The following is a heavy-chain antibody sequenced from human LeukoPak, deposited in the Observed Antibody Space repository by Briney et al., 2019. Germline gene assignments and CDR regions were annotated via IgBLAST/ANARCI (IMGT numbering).Heavy chain of an antibody. CDR2: IYSGGST. CDR3: ARKYSGSYIGY. CDR1: GFTFSSNY. Sequence: GGSLRLSCAAPGFTFSSNYMSWVRQAPGKGLEWVSVIYSGGSTYYADSVKGRFTISRHNSKNTLYLQMNSLRAEDTAMYYCARKYSGSYIGYWGQGTLVTVSS. J-gene: IGHJ4*02. V-gene: IGHV3-53*04. D-gene: IGHD1-26*01.